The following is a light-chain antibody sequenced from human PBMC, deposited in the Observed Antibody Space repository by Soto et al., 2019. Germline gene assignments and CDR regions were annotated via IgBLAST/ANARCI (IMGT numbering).Light chain of an antibody. CDR1: SSDVGGYNY. CDR3: SSYVGSNNFV. J-gene: IGLJ1*01. V-gene: IGLV2-8*01. CDR2: EVS. Sequence: QSALTQPPSASGSPGQSVTISCTGTSSDVGGYNYVSWYQQHPGKAPKLMIYEVSKRPSGVPDRFSGSKSGNTASLTVSGLQAEDEADYYCSSYVGSNNFVFGTGTKGTVL.